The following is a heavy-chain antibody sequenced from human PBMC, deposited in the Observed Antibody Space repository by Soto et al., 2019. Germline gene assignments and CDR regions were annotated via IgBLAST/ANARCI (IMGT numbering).Heavy chain of an antibody. J-gene: IGHJ4*02. Sequence: GGSLRLSCAASGFTFSSYAMSWVRQAPGKGLEWVSAISGSGGSTYYADSVKGRFTISRDNSKNTLYLQMNSLRAEDTAVYYCANAPHGIGMVRGTRYFDYWGQGTLVTVSS. CDR2: ISGSGGST. CDR1: GFTFSSYA. D-gene: IGHD3-10*01. CDR3: ANAPHGIGMVRGTRYFDY. V-gene: IGHV3-23*01.